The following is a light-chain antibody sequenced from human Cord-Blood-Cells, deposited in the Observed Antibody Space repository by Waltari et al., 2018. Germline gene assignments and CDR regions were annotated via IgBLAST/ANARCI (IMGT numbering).Light chain of an antibody. CDR1: QSVSSN. CDR3: QQYNNWPWT. V-gene: IGKV3-15*01. Sequence: EIVMTQSPATLSVSPGERATISCRASQSVSSNLAGYQQKPGQAPRLLIYGASTRATGIPARFSGSGSGTEFTLTISSLQSEDFAVYYCQQYNNWPWTFGQGTKVEIK. CDR2: GAS. J-gene: IGKJ1*01.